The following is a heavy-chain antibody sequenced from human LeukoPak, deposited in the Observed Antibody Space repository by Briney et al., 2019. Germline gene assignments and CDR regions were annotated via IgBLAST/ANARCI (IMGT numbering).Heavy chain of an antibody. CDR1: GGSISSSSYY. J-gene: IGHJ6*03. D-gene: IGHD2-15*01. CDR3: ARSAMVGSYYYYMDV. Sequence: PSETLSLTCTVSGGSISSSSYYWGWIRQPPGKGLEWIGSIYYSGSTYYNPSLKSRVTISVDTSKNQFSLKLSSVTAADTAVYYCARSAMVGSYYYYMDVWGKGTTVTVSS. CDR2: IYYSGST. V-gene: IGHV4-39*01.